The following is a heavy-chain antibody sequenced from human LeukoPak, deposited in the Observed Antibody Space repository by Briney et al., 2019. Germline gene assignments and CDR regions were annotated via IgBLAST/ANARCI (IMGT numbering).Heavy chain of an antibody. Sequence: GGSLRLSCAASGFTFSDYYMSWIRQAPGKGLEWVSYISSSGSTIYYADSVKGRSTISRDNAKNSLYLQLNSLRAEDTAVYYCAKKDRGVGLFDYWGQGTLVTVSS. CDR3: AKKDRGVGLFDY. V-gene: IGHV3-11*04. J-gene: IGHJ4*02. D-gene: IGHD2-15*01. CDR1: GFTFSDYY. CDR2: ISSSGSTI.